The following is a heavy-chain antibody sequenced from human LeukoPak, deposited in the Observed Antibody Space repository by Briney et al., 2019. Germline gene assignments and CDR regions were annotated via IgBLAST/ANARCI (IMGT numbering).Heavy chain of an antibody. CDR3: AKDGEEMATITGQIDY. CDR2: IRYDGSNK. V-gene: IGHV3-30*02. J-gene: IGHJ4*02. D-gene: IGHD5-24*01. CDR1: GFTFSSYG. Sequence: GGSLRLSCAASGFTFSSYGMHWVRQAPGKGLEWVAFIRYDGSNKYYADSVKGRFTISRDNPKNTLYLQMNSLRAEDTAVYYCAKDGEEMATITGQIDYWGQGTLVTVSS.